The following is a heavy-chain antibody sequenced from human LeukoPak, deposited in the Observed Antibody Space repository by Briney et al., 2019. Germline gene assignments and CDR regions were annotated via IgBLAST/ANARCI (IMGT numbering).Heavy chain of an antibody. J-gene: IGHJ3*02. CDR1: GGSISSYY. CDR3: ARHAYYYDRSGSYEAFDI. Sequence: PSETLSLTCTVSGGSISSYYWSWIRQPPGKGLEWIGSMYYSGSINYKPSLKSRVTISVDTSKDQFSLKLSSVTAADTAVYYCARHAYYYDRSGSYEAFDIWGQGTMVTVSS. D-gene: IGHD3-22*01. V-gene: IGHV4-59*08. CDR2: MYYSGSI.